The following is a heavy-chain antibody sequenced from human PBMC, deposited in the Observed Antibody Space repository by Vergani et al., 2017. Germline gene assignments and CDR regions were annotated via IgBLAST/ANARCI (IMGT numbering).Heavy chain of an antibody. J-gene: IGHJ6*02. Sequence: EVQLLQSEGAVVQPGGSLRLSCVASGFTFSSHAMSWVRQGHGQGLEWVSSIKNTGDSTHYADSVKGRFTISRDNSKNTLYLQMNSLRAEDTAVYYCAKDPSSPTVTSDYYYYYGMDVWGQGTTVTVSS. CDR2: IKNTGDST. CDR1: GFTFSSHA. D-gene: IGHD4-11*01. V-gene: IGHV3-23*01. CDR3: AKDPSSPTVTSDYYYYYGMDV.